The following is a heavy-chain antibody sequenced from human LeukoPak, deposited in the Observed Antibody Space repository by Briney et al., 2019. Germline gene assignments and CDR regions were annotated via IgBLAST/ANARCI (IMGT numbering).Heavy chain of an antibody. V-gene: IGHV1-2*02. CDR1: GYTFTGYY. Sequence: ASVKVSCKASGYTFTGYYIQWVRQAPGQGLEWMGWINPNNGGTNYAQKFQGRVTMTRDTSITTAYMELSRLSSDDTAMYYCARDMVQGVMGYWGQGTLVTVSS. J-gene: IGHJ4*01. D-gene: IGHD3-10*01. CDR3: ARDMVQGVMGY. CDR2: INPNNGGT.